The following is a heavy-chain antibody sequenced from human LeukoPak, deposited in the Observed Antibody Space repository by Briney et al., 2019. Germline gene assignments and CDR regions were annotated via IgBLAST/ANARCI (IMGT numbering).Heavy chain of an antibody. CDR2: ITSSSSDM. J-gene: IGHJ4*02. Sequence: GGSLRLSCVGSGSTFRTYSMNWVRQAPGQGLEWVSYITSSSSDMYYADSVKGRFIISRDNAKNSVYLQMNSLRVEDTAICYCARADGDYWGQGNLVTVSS. CDR1: GSTFRTYS. V-gene: IGHV3-21*05. CDR3: ARADGDY.